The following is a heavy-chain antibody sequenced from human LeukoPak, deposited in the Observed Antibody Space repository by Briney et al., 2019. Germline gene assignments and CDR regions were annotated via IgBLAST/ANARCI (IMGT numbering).Heavy chain of an antibody. J-gene: IGHJ5*02. CDR2: ISGSGGRT. CDR3: AKRSRELLT. V-gene: IGHV3-23*01. D-gene: IGHD1-26*01. Sequence: GGSLRLSCAASGFTFSNSGMNWVRQAPGKGLEWVSTISGSGGRTYYTDSVKGRFTISRDNSKNTLYLQMNSLRAEDTAIYYCAKRSRELLTWGQGTLVTVSS. CDR1: GFTFSNSG.